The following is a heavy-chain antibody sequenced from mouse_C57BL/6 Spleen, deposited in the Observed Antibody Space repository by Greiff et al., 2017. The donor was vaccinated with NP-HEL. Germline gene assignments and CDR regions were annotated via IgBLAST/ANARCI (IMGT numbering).Heavy chain of an antibody. V-gene: IGHV1-82*01. CDR1: GYAFSSSW. Sequence: QVQLQQSGPELVKTGASVKISCKASGYAFSSSWMNWVKQRPGKGLEWIGRIYPGDGDTNYNGKFKGKATLTADKSSSTAYMHLSSLTSEDSAVYFCARYYGYFDYWGQGTTLTVSS. D-gene: IGHD1-1*01. J-gene: IGHJ2*01. CDR3: ARYYGYFDY. CDR2: IYPGDGDT.